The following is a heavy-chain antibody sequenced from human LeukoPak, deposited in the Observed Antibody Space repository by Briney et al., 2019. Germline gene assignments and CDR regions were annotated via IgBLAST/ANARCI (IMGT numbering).Heavy chain of an antibody. V-gene: IGHV2-70*01. CDR2: IDWDDDK. CDR1: GGSISSSSYY. Sequence: TLSLTCTVSGGSISSSSYYWGWIRQPPGKALEWLALIDWDDDKYYSTSLKTRLTISKDTSKNQVVLTMTNMDPVDTATYYCARIAAEDYFDYWGQGTLVTVSS. CDR3: ARIAAEDYFDY. D-gene: IGHD2-15*01. J-gene: IGHJ4*02.